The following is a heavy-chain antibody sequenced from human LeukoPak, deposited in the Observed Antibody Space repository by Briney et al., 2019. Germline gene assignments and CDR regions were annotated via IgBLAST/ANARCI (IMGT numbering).Heavy chain of an antibody. D-gene: IGHD1-26*01. Sequence: GGPLRLSCAASGFTFSTYGMSWVRQAPGNGLELVSSITVSGGGSTYADSVKGRFTITRDNFKNTLYLQMNSLRAEDTAVYYCAKNLLGDAAYSWYFDLWGRGTLVTVSS. J-gene: IGHJ2*01. V-gene: IGHV3-23*01. CDR2: ITVSGGGS. CDR3: AKNLLGDAAYSWYFDL. CDR1: GFTFSTYG.